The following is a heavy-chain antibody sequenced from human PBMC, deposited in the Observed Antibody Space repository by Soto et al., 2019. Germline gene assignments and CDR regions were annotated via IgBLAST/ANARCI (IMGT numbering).Heavy chain of an antibody. Sequence: SETLSLTCSLSGASITSTTYFWAWIRQPPGKGLEWVGSIYYSSKTHYNPSLKSRTTISVDRSRNQFSLQVSSVTAADTAVYYCAKNPPRTGRFDYWGQGTVVTVSS. J-gene: IGHJ4*02. V-gene: IGHV4-39*01. CDR2: IYYSSKT. CDR1: GASITSTTYF. CDR3: AKNPPRTGRFDY.